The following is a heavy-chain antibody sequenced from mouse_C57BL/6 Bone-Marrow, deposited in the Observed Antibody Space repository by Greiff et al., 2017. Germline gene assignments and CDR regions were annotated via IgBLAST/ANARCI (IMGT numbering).Heavy chain of an antibody. V-gene: IGHV1-81*01. CDR2: IYPRSGNT. CDR3: ARRRRSTMVTTRAWFAY. CDR1: GYTFTSYG. J-gene: IGHJ3*01. D-gene: IGHD2-2*01. Sequence: QVQLQQSGAELARPGASVKLSCKASGYTFTSYGISWVKQRTGQGLEWIGEIYPRSGNTYYNEKFKGKATLTADKSSSTAYMEIRSLTSEDSAVYFCARRRRSTMVTTRAWFAYWGQGTLVTVSA.